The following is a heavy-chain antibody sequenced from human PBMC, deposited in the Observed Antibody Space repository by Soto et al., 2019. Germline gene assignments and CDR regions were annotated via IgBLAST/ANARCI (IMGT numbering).Heavy chain of an antibody. CDR2: VYFSGNT. Sequence: LSLTCTVSGGSLSSYYWTWIRQSPGKGLEWIGYVYFSGNTNYNPSLKSRVAISIDTSKNQFSLRLASVTAADTAFYYCGSVRPSGYVLSWGQGTLVTVSS. D-gene: IGHD6-25*01. V-gene: IGHV4-59*01. CDR1: GGSLSSYY. CDR3: GSVRPSGYVLS. J-gene: IGHJ5*02.